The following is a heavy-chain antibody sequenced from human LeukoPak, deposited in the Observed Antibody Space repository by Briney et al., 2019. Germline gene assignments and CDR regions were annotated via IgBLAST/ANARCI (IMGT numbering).Heavy chain of an antibody. Sequence: AASVKVSCKVSGGTFSNYPISWVRQAPGQGLEWMGGIIAIFGSANYAQKFQGRVTITADGSTSTAYMELSSLRSEDTAIYCCARSFCSGGSCQSGPYYYYHMDVWGEGTTVIVSS. V-gene: IGHV1-69*13. D-gene: IGHD2-15*01. CDR3: ARSFCSGGSCQSGPYYYYHMDV. J-gene: IGHJ6*03. CDR1: GGTFSNYP. CDR2: IIAIFGSA.